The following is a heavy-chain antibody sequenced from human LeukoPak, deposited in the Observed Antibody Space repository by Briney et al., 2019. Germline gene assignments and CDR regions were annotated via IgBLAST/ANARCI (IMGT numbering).Heavy chain of an antibody. Sequence: GGSLRLSCAASGFTFSSFAMSWVRQAPGKGLEWVSAISSSGGGTFYADSVRGPFTIPRDNSKNTLYLQMNSLRVEDTAVYYCARAPPGLNWFDPWGQGTLVTVSS. CDR3: ARAPPGLNWFDP. CDR2: ISSSGGGT. V-gene: IGHV3-23*01. J-gene: IGHJ5*02. CDR1: GFTFSSFA.